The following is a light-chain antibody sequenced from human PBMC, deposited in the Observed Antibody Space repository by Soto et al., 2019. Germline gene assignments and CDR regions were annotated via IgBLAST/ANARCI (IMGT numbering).Light chain of an antibody. CDR2: GNI. J-gene: IGLJ3*02. CDR3: QSYDISLSAWV. V-gene: IGLV1-40*01. Sequence: QSVLTQPPSVSGAPGQRVTMSCTGSSSNIGAGYDVQWFQQLPGTAPRLLIYGNINRLSGVPARFSGSKSVTSASLAITGVQAEDEADDYCQSYDISLSAWVFGGGTKVTVL. CDR1: SSNIGAGYD.